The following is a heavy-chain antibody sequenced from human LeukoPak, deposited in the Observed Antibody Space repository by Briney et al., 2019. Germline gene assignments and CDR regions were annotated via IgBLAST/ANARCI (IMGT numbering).Heavy chain of an antibody. CDR1: GFTFSSYW. CDR3: ARVQLGPSNWFDP. CDR2: INSDGSST. D-gene: IGHD6-6*01. Sequence: AGGSLRLSCAASGFTFSSYWMHWVRQAPGKGLVWVSRINSDGSSTSYADSVKGRFTISRDNAKNTLYLQMNSLRAEDTAVYYCARVQLGPSNWFDPWGQGTLVTVSS. J-gene: IGHJ5*02. V-gene: IGHV3-74*01.